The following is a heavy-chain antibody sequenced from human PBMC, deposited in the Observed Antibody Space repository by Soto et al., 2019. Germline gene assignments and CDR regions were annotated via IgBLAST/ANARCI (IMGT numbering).Heavy chain of an antibody. V-gene: IGHV2-5*02. J-gene: IGHJ4*02. Sequence: HGLDLEWLALIYWDDDQRYSPSLKSRLTITKDTSKNQVVLTMTNMDPVDTATYYCAHGSIGSYDYWGQGTLVTVSS. CDR3: AHGSIGSYDY. CDR2: IYWDDDQ. D-gene: IGHD3-16*01.